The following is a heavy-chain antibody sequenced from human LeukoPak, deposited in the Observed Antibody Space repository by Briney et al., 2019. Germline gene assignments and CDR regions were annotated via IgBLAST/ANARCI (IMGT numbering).Heavy chain of an antibody. CDR1: GFTFSNYG. Sequence: GGSLRLSCAASGFTFSNYGMYWIRQAPGKGLEWVAVIWSDGTNRLHADSVKGRFTISRDNSKNTLYLQMNSLTPEDTAVYYCVPAFKREAPPPGFDFWGQGTLVTVSS. CDR2: IWSDGTNR. V-gene: IGHV3-30*02. CDR3: VPAFKREAPPPGFDF. J-gene: IGHJ4*02. D-gene: IGHD1-14*01.